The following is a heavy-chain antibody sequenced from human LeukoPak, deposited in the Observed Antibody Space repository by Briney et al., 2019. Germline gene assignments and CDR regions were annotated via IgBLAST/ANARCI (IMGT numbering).Heavy chain of an antibody. V-gene: IGHV1-8*01. D-gene: IGHD1-26*01. CDR1: GYVFTSYD. CDR2: MIPDSGNT. J-gene: IGHJ5*02. Sequence: ASVKVSCKASGYVFTSYDINWVRQATGQGLEWMGWMIPDSGNTGYAQEFQGRVTMTRNTSINTAYLELSSLRSDDTAVYYCAVRAGSYWFDPWGQGTLVTVSP. CDR3: AVRAGSYWFDP.